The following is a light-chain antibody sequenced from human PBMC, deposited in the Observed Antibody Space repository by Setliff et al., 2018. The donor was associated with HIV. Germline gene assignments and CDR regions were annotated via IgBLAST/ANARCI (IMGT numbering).Light chain of an antibody. CDR1: SSDVGGYNY. J-gene: IGLJ1*01. CDR3: SSYTTTITPYV. CDR2: DVS. V-gene: IGLV2-14*03. Sequence: QSALTQPASVSGSPGQSITISCTGTSSDVGGYNYVSWYQQHPGKAPKLMIYDVSKRPSGVSNRFSGSKSGSTASLTISGLQAEDEGDYYCSSYTTTITPYVFGTGTKVTVL.